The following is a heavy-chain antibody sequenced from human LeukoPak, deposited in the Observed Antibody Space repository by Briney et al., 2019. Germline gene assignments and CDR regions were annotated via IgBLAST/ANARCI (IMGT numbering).Heavy chain of an antibody. CDR2: IYYSGST. V-gene: IGHV4-39*07. CDR1: GGSISSSSYY. Sequence: SETLSLTCTVSGGSISSSSYYWGWIRQPPGKGLEWIGSIYYSGSTYYNPSLKSRVTISVDTSKNQFSLKLSSVTAADTAVYYCARDPGDYGGNPDAFDIWGQGTMVTVSS. D-gene: IGHD4-23*01. CDR3: ARDPGDYGGNPDAFDI. J-gene: IGHJ3*02.